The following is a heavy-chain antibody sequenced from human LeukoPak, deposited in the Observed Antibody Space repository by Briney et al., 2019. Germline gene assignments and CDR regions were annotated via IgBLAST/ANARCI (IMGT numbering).Heavy chain of an antibody. Sequence: PGGSLRLSCAASGFTFSSYAMSWVRQAPGKGLEWVSAISGSGGSTYYADSVKGRFTISRHNSKNTLYLQMNSLRAEDTAVYYCAKDNYDSSGYPDYWGQGTLVTVSS. CDR3: AKDNYDSSGYPDY. D-gene: IGHD3-22*01. J-gene: IGHJ4*02. CDR2: ISGSGGST. V-gene: IGHV3-23*01. CDR1: GFTFSSYA.